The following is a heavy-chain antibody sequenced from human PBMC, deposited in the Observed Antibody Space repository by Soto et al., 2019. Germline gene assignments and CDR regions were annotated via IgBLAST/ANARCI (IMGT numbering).Heavy chain of an antibody. CDR3: ARDRGPSSGYYPYWFDP. D-gene: IGHD3-22*01. CDR2: IIPIFGTA. V-gene: IGHV1-69*12. J-gene: IGHJ5*02. CDR1: GGTFSSYA. Sequence: QVQLVQSGAEVKKPGSSVKVSCKASGGTFSSYAITWVRQAPGQGLEWMGGIIPIFGTANYAQKFQGRVKITEDESKSTAYMELSSLRSEDTAVYYCARDRGPSSGYYPYWFDPWGRGTLVTVSS.